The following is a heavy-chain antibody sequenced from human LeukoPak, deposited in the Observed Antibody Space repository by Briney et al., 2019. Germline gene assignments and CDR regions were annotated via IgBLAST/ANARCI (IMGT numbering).Heavy chain of an antibody. V-gene: IGHV3-30*03. CDR1: GFTFSSYG. CDR2: ISYDGSNT. J-gene: IGHJ4*02. CDR3: ASVSRTGPNDFDY. D-gene: IGHD1-14*01. Sequence: GWALPLSCAASGFTFSSYGMHWLGQAPGTGLEWVAVISYDGSNTYYADSVKGRFTISRDNSKNTLYLQMNSLRAEETAVYYCASVSRTGPNDFDYWGQGTLVTVSS.